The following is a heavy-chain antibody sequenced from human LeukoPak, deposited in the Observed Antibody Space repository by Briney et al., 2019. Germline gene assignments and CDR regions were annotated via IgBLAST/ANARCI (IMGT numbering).Heavy chain of an antibody. V-gene: IGHV4-30-4*08. J-gene: IGHJ4*02. Sequence: SETLSLTCTVSGGSISSGDYYWSWIRQHPGKGLEWIGYIYYIGSTYYNPSLKSRVTISVDTSKNQFSLKLNSVTAADTAVYSCARHLSTGSFDYWGQGTLVTVSS. D-gene: IGHD4-17*01. CDR1: GGSISSGDYY. CDR3: ARHLSTGSFDY. CDR2: IYYIGST.